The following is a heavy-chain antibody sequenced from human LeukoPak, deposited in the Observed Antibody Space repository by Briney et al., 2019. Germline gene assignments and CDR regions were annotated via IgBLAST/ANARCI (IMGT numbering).Heavy chain of an antibody. CDR1: GGCISTSDRY. D-gene: IGHD2-2*01. CDR3: ARIRSHVPATSPADS. V-gene: IGHV4-39*07. Sequence: SETLSLTCTVSGGCISTSDRYWGWIRQPPGRGLEWIGIVAYTGSTYYSPSLKSRVTMSVETSKNQFSLHLSSLTAADTAVYFCARIRSHVPATSPADSWGQGTLVTVSS. CDR2: VAYTGST. J-gene: IGHJ5*01.